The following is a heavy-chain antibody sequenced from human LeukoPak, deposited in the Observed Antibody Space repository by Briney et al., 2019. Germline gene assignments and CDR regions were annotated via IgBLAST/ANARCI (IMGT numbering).Heavy chain of an antibody. CDR1: GGTFNSYA. D-gene: IGHD2-2*02. CDR2: IIPIFGTA. Sequence: SVKVSCKASGGTFNSYAISWVRQAPGQGLEWMGGIIPIFGTANYAQKFQGGVTITADESTSTAYMELSSLRSEDTAVYYCASPPGRRYCSSTSCYTYYYYMDVWGKGTTVTVSS. CDR3: ASPPGRRYCSSTSCYTYYYYMDV. J-gene: IGHJ6*03. V-gene: IGHV1-69*13.